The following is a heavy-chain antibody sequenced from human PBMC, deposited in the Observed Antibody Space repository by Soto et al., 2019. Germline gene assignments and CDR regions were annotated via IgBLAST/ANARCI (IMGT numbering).Heavy chain of an antibody. V-gene: IGHV3-30-3*01. D-gene: IGHD3-3*01. CDR1: GFTFSSYA. Sequence: PGGSLRLSCAASGFTFSSYAMHWVRQAPGKGLEWVAVISYDGSNKYYADSVKGRFSISRDNSKNTLYLQMNSLRAEDTAVYYCARHKRDLRFLEWSYYFDYWGQG. CDR2: ISYDGSNK. J-gene: IGHJ4*02. CDR3: ARHKRDLRFLEWSYYFDY.